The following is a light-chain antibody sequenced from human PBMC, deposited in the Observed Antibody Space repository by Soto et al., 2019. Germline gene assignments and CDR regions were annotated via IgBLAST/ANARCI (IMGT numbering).Light chain of an antibody. J-gene: IGLJ2*01. V-gene: IGLV2-8*01. CDR2: EVS. Sequence: QSALTQPPSASGSPGQSVTISCTGTSSDVGGYNYVSWYQQHPGKAPKLMIYEVSKRPSGVPDHFSGSKAGNTASLTVPGLQAEDEDDYYCSSYAGSNNFVVFGGGTKLTVL. CDR1: SSDVGGYNY. CDR3: SSYAGSNNFVV.